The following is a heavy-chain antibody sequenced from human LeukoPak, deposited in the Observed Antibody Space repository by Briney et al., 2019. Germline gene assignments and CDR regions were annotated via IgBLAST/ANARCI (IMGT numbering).Heavy chain of an antibody. V-gene: IGHV3-30-3*01. CDR2: ISYDGSNK. D-gene: IGHD3-10*01. J-gene: IGHJ3*02. CDR1: GFTFSSYA. Sequence: GGSLRLSCAASGFTFSSYAMHWVRQAPGKGLEWVAVISYDGSNKYYADSVKGRFTISRDNSKNTLYLQMNSLRAEDTAVYYCARGDVLLWFGELSAAFDIWGQGTMVTVSS. CDR3: ARGDVLLWFGELSAAFDI.